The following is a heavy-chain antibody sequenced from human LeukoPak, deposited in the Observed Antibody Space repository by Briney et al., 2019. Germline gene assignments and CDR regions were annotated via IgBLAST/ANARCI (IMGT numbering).Heavy chain of an antibody. D-gene: IGHD3-22*01. CDR3: ARRDYYDSSDYYLEALYYFDY. J-gene: IGHJ4*02. Sequence: SETLSLTCTVSGGSISSGSYYWSWIRQPAGKGLEWIGRIYTSGSTNYNPSLKNRVTISVDTSKNQFSLKLSSVTAADTAVYYCARRDYYDSSDYYLEALYYFDYWGQGTLVTVSS. CDR2: IYTSGST. V-gene: IGHV4-61*02. CDR1: GGSISSGSYY.